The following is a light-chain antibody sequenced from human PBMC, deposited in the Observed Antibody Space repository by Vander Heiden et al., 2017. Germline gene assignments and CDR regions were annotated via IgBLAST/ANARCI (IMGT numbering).Light chain of an antibody. CDR2: GAS. CDR1: QMISTD. V-gene: IGKV3-15*01. Sequence: EIVMTQSPATLSVSPGERATLSCRASQMISTDFAFYHQKPGESPTPLIYGASTRPTGLPPRFSVSGSGTEFTLTISSLHSEDFAVYYCQHYDNCPYAFGQGTQLEIK. J-gene: IGKJ2*01. CDR3: QHYDNCPYA.